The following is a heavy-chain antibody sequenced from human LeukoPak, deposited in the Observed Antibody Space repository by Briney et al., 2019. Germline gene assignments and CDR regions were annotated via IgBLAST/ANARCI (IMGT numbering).Heavy chain of an antibody. D-gene: IGHD3-10*01. Sequence: PGGSLRLSCAASGFTFSNAWMSWVRQAPGKGLEWVGRIKSKTDGGTTDYAAPVKGRFTISRDNSKNTLYLQMNSLRAEDTAVYYCAKDLSAMVRGVPYNWFDPWGQGTLVTVSS. CDR1: GFTFSNAW. J-gene: IGHJ5*02. CDR3: AKDLSAMVRGVPYNWFDP. V-gene: IGHV3-15*01. CDR2: IKSKTDGGTT.